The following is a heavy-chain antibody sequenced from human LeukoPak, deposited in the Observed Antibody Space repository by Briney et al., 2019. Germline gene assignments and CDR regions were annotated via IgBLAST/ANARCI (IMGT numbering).Heavy chain of an antibody. V-gene: IGHV4-39*07. CDR2: LYYSGDT. D-gene: IGHD3-10*01. Sequence: SETLSLTCSVSGGSITNPDFYWGWIRQPPGRTLEWVGSLYYSGDTYYSPSLKSRVTMSIYTSKNQFSLRLNSVTVADTAVYYCARVSGFGELSHDAFDIWGQGTMVTVSS. CDR3: ARVSGFGELSHDAFDI. J-gene: IGHJ3*02. CDR1: GGSITNPDFY.